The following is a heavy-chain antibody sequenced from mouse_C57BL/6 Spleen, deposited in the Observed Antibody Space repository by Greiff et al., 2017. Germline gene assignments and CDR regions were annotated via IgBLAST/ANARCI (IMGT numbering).Heavy chain of an antibody. Sequence: QVHVKQSGAELVRPGTSVKMSCKASGYTFTNYWIGWAKQRPGHGLEWIGDIYPGGGYTNYNEKFKGKATLTADKSSSTAYMQFSSLTSEDSAIYYCARRGLDYYGSSSYYFDYWGQGTTRTVSS. D-gene: IGHD1-1*01. CDR1: GYTFTNYW. V-gene: IGHV1-63*01. CDR2: IYPGGGYT. CDR3: ARRGLDYYGSSSYYFDY. J-gene: IGHJ2*01.